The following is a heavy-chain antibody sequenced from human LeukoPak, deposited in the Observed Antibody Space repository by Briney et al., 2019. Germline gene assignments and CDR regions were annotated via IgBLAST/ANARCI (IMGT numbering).Heavy chain of an antibody. D-gene: IGHD3-3*01. J-gene: IGHJ4*02. CDR1: GFTFSSYG. CDR2: IWYDGSNK. V-gene: IGHV3-33*01. CDR3: ARVSKYYDFWSGYGSPPDY. Sequence: GRSLRLSCAASGFTFSSYGMHWVRQAPGKGLEWGAVIWYDGSNKYYADSVKGRFTISRDNSKNTLYLQMNSLRAEDTAVYYCARVSKYYDFWSGYGSPPDYWGQGTLVTVSS.